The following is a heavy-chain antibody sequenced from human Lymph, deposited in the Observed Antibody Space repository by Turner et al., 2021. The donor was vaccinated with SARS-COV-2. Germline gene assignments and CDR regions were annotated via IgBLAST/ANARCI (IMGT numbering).Heavy chain of an antibody. Sequence: QLTLQESGSRLVKPSATLSLTRTASGGSISSTGYYWGCNRQPLGTGLEWIWSLYYSGSTYYNPSLMSRVTISVDTSKNQFSLKLSSVTAADTAVYYCARRRQWLVHWYFDLWGRGTLVTVSS. V-gene: IGHV4-39*01. CDR2: LYYSGST. J-gene: IGHJ2*01. D-gene: IGHD6-19*01. CDR1: GGSISSTGYY. CDR3: ARRRQWLVHWYFDL.